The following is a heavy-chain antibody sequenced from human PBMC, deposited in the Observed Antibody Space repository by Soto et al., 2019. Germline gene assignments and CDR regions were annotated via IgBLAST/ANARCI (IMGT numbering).Heavy chain of an antibody. CDR1: GGSVSSGSYY. CDR2: IYYSGST. V-gene: IGHV4-61*01. Sequence: LSLTCTVSGGSVSSGSYYWSWIRQPPGKGLEWIGYIYYSGSTNYNPSLKSRVTISVDTSKNQFSLKLSSVTAADTAVYYCARENGPIGLGWLSNWFDPWGQGTLVTVSS. CDR3: ARENGPIGLGWLSNWFDP. D-gene: IGHD3-16*02. J-gene: IGHJ5*02.